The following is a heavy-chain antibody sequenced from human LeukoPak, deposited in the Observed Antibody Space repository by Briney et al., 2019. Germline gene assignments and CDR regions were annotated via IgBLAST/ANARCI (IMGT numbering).Heavy chain of an antibody. CDR3: ARDWFTRLGELSPDRAFDY. Sequence: GGSLRLSCAASGFTFSSYSMNWVRQAPGKGREWVSGINWNGGSTGYADSVKGRFTISRDNAKNSLSLQMNSLRAEDTALYYCARDWFTRLGELSPDRAFDYWGQETLVTVSS. CDR1: GFTFSSYS. J-gene: IGHJ4*02. CDR2: INWNGGST. V-gene: IGHV3-20*04. D-gene: IGHD3-16*02.